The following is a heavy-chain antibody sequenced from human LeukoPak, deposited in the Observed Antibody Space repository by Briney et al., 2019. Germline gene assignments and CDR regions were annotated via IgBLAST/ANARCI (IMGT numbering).Heavy chain of an antibody. D-gene: IGHD1-26*01. CDR3: ARAGPVEGATRIGFDY. J-gene: IGHJ4*02. Sequence: PGGSLRLSCAASGFTFSSYTMSWVRQAPGKGLEWVSTITTSDGNTYYADSVKGRFTVSRDNSKNTLFLQMNSLRAEDTAVYYCARAGPVEGATRIGFDYWGQGTLVTVSS. CDR1: GFTFSSYT. CDR2: ITTSDGNT. V-gene: IGHV3-23*01.